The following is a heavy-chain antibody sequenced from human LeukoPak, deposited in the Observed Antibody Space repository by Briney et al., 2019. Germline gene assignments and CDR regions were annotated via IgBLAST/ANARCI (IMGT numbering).Heavy chain of an antibody. V-gene: IGHV3-9*01. CDR2: ISWNSGSI. CDR1: GFTFDDYA. Sequence: PGGSLRLSCAASGFTFDDYAMHWVRQAPGKGLEWVSGISWNSGSIGYADSVKGRFTISRDNAKNSLCLQMNSLRAEDTALYYCAKDFRYYYGSGSYYTRWGQGTLVTVSS. J-gene: IGHJ4*02. CDR3: AKDFRYYYGSGSYYTR. D-gene: IGHD3-10*01.